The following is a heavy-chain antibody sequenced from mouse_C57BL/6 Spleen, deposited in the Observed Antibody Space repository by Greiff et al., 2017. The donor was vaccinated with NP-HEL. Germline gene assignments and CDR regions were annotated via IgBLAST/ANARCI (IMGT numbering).Heavy chain of an antibody. D-gene: IGHD1-1*01. CDR1: GYTFTDYY. J-gene: IGHJ1*03. V-gene: IGHV1-19*01. CDR2: INPYNGGT. Sequence: EVKLQESGPVLVKPGASVKMSCKASGYTFTDYYMNWVKQSHGKSLEWIGVINPYNGGTSYNQKFKGKATLTVDKSSSTAYMELNSLTSEDSAVYYCARDYGTSQRYFDVWGTGTTVTVSS. CDR3: ARDYGTSQRYFDV.